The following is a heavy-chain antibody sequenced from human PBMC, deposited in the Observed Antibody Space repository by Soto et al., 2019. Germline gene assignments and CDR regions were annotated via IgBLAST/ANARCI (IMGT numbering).Heavy chain of an antibody. CDR2: ISGSGGST. J-gene: IGHJ6*03. D-gene: IGHD3-10*01. Sequence: GGSLRLSCAASGFTFSSYAMSWVRQAPGKGLEWVSAISGSGGSTYYADSVKGRFTISRDNSKNTLYLQMNSLRAEDAAVYYCAKGGEKGFYYYYMDVWGKGTTVTVSS. CDR1: GFTFSSYA. V-gene: IGHV3-23*01. CDR3: AKGGEKGFYYYYMDV.